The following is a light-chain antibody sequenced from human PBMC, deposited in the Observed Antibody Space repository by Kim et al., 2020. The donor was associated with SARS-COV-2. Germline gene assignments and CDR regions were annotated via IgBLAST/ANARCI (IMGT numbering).Light chain of an antibody. Sequence: EIVLTQSPGTLSLSPGERATLSCRASQSVSSSYLAWYQQKPGQARRLLIYGAASRATGIADRFSGSGSGTVFTLTISRLEPEDFAVYYCQQYGSSPRTFGEGTKVDIK. J-gene: IGKJ1*01. CDR2: GAA. CDR3: QQYGSSPRT. CDR1: QSVSSSY. V-gene: IGKV3-20*01.